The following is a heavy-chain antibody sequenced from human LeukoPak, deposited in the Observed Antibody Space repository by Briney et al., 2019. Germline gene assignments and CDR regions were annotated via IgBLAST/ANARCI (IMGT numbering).Heavy chain of an antibody. J-gene: IGHJ4*02. V-gene: IGHV3-30*18. Sequence: PGRSLRLSCAASGFTFSSYAMHWVRQAPGKGLEWVAVMSHDGSNKYYGDSVKGRFTISRDNSKNTLCLQMNSLRAVDTAVYYCAKLDSSGWSRPFDYWGQGTLVTVSS. CDR2: MSHDGSNK. CDR3: AKLDSSGWSRPFDY. D-gene: IGHD6-19*01. CDR1: GFTFSSYA.